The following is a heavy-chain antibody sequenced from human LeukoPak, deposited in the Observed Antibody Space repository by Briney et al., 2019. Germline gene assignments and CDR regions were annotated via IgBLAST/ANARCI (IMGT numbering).Heavy chain of an antibody. CDR1: GGSISSSSYY. D-gene: IGHD3-10*01. CDR2: IYYSGST. Sequence: PSETLSLTCTVSGGSISSSSYYWGWIRQPPGKGLEWIGSIYYSGSTNYNPSLKSRVTISVDTSKNQFSLKLSSVTAADTAVYYCARALRGYYYGSGSSYYFDYWGQGTLVTVSS. J-gene: IGHJ4*02. V-gene: IGHV4-39*07. CDR3: ARALRGYYYGSGSSYYFDY.